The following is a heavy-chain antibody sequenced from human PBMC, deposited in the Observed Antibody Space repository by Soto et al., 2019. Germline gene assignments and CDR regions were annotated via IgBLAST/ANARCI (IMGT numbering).Heavy chain of an antibody. V-gene: IGHV3-15*01. Sequence: RLSCAASGFTFTNAWMSWVRQAPGKGLEWVGRIKSKTDGGTTDYAAPVKGRFTISRDDSKTTLYLQMNSLKPEDTAVCHCSTQHYYNGIDYCGQGTLVTVSS. J-gene: IGHJ4*02. CDR2: IKSKTDGGTT. D-gene: IGHD3-10*01. CDR3: STQHYYNGIDY. CDR1: GFTFTNAW.